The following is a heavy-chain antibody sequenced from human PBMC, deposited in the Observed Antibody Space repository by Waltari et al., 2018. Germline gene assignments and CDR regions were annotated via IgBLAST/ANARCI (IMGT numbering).Heavy chain of an antibody. Sequence: QVQLVESGGGVVQAGRSLRLYRAASEFHFRSYDMPWVRQAPGKGLEWVAVISYNERNIYYVDSVKGRFIISRDNSRKMLYLQMNSLRTEDTAVYYCARDYCDRTNCHGMDVWGQGTTVTVSS. CDR2: ISYNERNI. CDR1: EFHFRSYD. D-gene: IGHD3-22*01. CDR3: ARDYCDRTNCHGMDV. J-gene: IGHJ6*02. V-gene: IGHV3-30*04.